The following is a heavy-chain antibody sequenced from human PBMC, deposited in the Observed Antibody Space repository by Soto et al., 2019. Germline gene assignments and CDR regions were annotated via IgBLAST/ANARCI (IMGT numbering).Heavy chain of an antibody. J-gene: IGHJ4*02. Sequence: PGGSLRLSCAASGFTFSSYEMNWVRQAPGKGLEWVSSISSSSGHIYYADSVKGRFTISRDNAKNSLYLQMNSLRAEDTAVYYCTRHWLATREFDYWGQGTLVTVSS. CDR1: GFTFSSYE. D-gene: IGHD1-26*01. CDR3: TRHWLATREFDY. V-gene: IGHV3-21*01. CDR2: ISSSSGHI.